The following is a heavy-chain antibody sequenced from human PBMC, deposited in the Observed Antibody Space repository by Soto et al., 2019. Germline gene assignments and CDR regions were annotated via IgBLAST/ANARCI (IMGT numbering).Heavy chain of an antibody. CDR3: AREITFGGVIVIHRIGGWFDP. D-gene: IGHD3-16*02. V-gene: IGHV3-66*01. Sequence: EVQLVESGGGLVQPGGSLRLSCAASGFTVSSNYMSWVRQAPGKGLVWVSVIYSGGSTYYADSVKGRFTISRDNSKNTLYLQMNSLRAEDTAVYYCAREITFGGVIVIHRIGGWFDPWGQGTLVTVSS. CDR2: IYSGGST. J-gene: IGHJ5*02. CDR1: GFTVSSNY.